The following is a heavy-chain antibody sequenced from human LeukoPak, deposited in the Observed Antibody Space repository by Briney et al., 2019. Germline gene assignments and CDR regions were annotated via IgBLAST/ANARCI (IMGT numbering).Heavy chain of an antibody. D-gene: IGHD3-22*01. CDR2: ISSSGSTI. CDR1: GFTFSSYE. Sequence: GGSLRLSCAASGFTFSSYEMNWVRQAPGKGLEWVSYISSSGSTIYYADSVTGRFTITRDNAKNSLYLQMNSLRGEDTAVYYCARDYYYDSSGYYYEGSGVNYWGQGTLVTVSS. J-gene: IGHJ4*02. V-gene: IGHV3-48*03. CDR3: ARDYYYDSSGYYYEGSGVNY.